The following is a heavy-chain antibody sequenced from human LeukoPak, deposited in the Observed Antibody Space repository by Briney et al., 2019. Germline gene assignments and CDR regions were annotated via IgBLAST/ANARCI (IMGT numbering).Heavy chain of an antibody. CDR2: IKQDGSKK. CDR1: GFPFSSYW. CDR3: TRVGYIDEGNDY. D-gene: IGHD5-24*01. Sequence: GGSLRLSCVASGFPFSSYWMTWVRQAPGKGLEWVANIKQDGSKKSYVDSVKGRFTISRDNAKNSLYLQMNSLRAEDTAIYYCTRVGYIDEGNDYWGQGTLVTVSS. J-gene: IGHJ4*02. V-gene: IGHV3-7*04.